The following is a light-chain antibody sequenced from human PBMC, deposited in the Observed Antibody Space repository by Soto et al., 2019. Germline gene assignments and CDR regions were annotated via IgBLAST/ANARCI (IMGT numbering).Light chain of an antibody. CDR3: QQYGCSPRT. V-gene: IGKV3-20*01. CDR2: GAS. CDR1: QSVSSSY. J-gene: IGKJ1*01. Sequence: EIVLTQSPGTLSLSPRERATLSCRASQSVSSSYLAWYQQKPGQAPRLLIYGASSRATGIPDRFSGSGSGTDFTLTISSLEPDDFAVYYCQQYGCSPRTFGQGTKVEIK.